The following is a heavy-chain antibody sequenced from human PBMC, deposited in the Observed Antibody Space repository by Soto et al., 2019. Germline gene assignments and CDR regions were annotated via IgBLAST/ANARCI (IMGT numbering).Heavy chain of an antibody. Sequence: GGSLRLSCAASGLNFSTYSMNWVRQAPGRGLEWVSSISSTSSYIYYADSVKGRFTISRDNAKNSLHLQMNCLRAEDTAVYYCARPRYDGSGTPFDYWGQGTLVTGSS. CDR1: GLNFSTYS. CDR3: ARPRYDGSGTPFDY. J-gene: IGHJ4*02. V-gene: IGHV3-21*01. D-gene: IGHD3-22*01. CDR2: ISSTSSYI.